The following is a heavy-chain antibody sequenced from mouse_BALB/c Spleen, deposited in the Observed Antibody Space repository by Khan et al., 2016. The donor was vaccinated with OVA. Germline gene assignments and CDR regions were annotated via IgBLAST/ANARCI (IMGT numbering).Heavy chain of an antibody. V-gene: IGHV1S81*02. CDR3: TRSEYGTVPY. CDR2: INPNDGDT. Sequence: QVQLKESGAELVKPGASVKLSCKASGYTFTSYYMYWVKQRPGQGLEWIGEINPNDGDTNYHEKFKIKATMSVDKSSSTVYMQISSLTSEDSAVYCCTRSEYGTVPYWGQGTLVTVSA. J-gene: IGHJ3*01. CDR1: GYTFTSYY. D-gene: IGHD2-1*01.